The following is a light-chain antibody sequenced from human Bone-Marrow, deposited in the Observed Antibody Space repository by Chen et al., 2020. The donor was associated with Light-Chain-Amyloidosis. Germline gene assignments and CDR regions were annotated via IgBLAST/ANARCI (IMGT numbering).Light chain of an antibody. CDR2: DGS. CDR3: QVWDRSSDRPV. CDR1: NIGSTG. Sequence: SYVLTQPSSVSVAPGQTATIACGGNNIGSTGVHWYQQTPGQAPLLVVYDGSYRPSGIPERLSGSNSGNTATLTISRVEAGDEADYYCQVWDRSSDRPVFGGGTKLTVL. V-gene: IGLV3-21*02. J-gene: IGLJ3*02.